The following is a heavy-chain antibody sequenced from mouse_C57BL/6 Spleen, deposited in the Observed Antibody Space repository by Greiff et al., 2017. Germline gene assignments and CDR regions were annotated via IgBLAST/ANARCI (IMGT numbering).Heavy chain of an antibody. CDR1: GYTFTSYW. Sequence: VQLQQPGAELVRPGTSVKLSCKASGYTFTSYWMHWVKQRPGQGLEWIGVIDPSDSYTNYNQKFKGKATLTVDTSSSTAYMQLSSLTSEDSAVYYCAGTGTAMDYWGQGTSVTVSS. J-gene: IGHJ4*01. D-gene: IGHD4-1*01. V-gene: IGHV1-59*01. CDR3: AGTGTAMDY. CDR2: IDPSDSYT.